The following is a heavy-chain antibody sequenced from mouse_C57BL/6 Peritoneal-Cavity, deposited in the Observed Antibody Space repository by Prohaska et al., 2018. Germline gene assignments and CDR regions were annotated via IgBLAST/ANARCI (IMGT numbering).Heavy chain of an antibody. CDR2: INPYNGGT. Sequence: PGASVKMSCKASGYTFTDYYMNWVKQSHGKSLEWIGVINPYNGGTSYNQKFKGKATLTVDKSSSTGYMELISLTSEDSAVYYCARGVATVVAYYFDYWGQGTTLTVSS. D-gene: IGHD1-1*01. CDR3: ARGVATVVAYYFDY. J-gene: IGHJ2*01. CDR1: GYTFTDYY. V-gene: IGHV1-19*01.